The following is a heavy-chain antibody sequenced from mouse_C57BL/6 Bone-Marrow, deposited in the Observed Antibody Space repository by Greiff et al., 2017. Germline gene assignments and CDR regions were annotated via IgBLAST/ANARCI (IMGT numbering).Heavy chain of an antibody. V-gene: IGHV1-82*01. CDR2: IYPGDGDT. CDR3: AIEDYYARRGDFDV. J-gene: IGHJ1*03. CDR1: GYAFSSSW. Sequence: QVQLQQSGPELVKPGASVKISCKASGYAFSSSWMNWVKQRPGKGLEWIGRIYPGDGDTNYNGKFKGKATLTADKSSSTAYMQLSSLTSEDSAVYFCAIEDYYARRGDFDVWGTGTTVTVSS. D-gene: IGHD1-1*01.